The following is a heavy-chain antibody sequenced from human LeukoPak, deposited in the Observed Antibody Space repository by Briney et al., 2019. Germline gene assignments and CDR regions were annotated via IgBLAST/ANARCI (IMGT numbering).Heavy chain of an antibody. J-gene: IGHJ6*03. CDR1: GGSINTANYY. CDR2: IYYSDTT. V-gene: IGHV4-39*01. CDR3: ARQRADYYYYYVDV. D-gene: IGHD6-13*01. Sequence: SETLSLTCTVSGGSINTANYYWGWLRHPPEKGLEWTGSIYYSDTTYDNPSLKSRVTISIETSKNQFSLRLRSVTASDTAVYYCARQRADYYYYYVDVWGEGTTVAVS.